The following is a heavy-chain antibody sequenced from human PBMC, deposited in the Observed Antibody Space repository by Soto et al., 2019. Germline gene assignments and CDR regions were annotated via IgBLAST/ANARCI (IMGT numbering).Heavy chain of an antibody. J-gene: IGHJ5*02. CDR2: ISHSGSST. V-gene: IGHV3-23*01. D-gene: IGHD3-10*01. Sequence: EVQFLESGGGLVQPGGSLRLSCAASGVTFSNYAMNWVRQAPGKGLEWVSGISHSGSSTYYADSVKGRFTISRDNSKNTLVLKMNSLTAEDTAVYYCAKGSWVHHGSEGGNWLDPWGQGTLVTVSS. CDR1: GVTFSNYA. CDR3: AKGSWVHHGSEGGNWLDP.